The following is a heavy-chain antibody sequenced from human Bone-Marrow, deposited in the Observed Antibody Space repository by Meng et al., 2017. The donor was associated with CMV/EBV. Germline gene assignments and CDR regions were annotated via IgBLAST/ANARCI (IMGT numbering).Heavy chain of an antibody. D-gene: IGHD3-10*01. J-gene: IGHJ4*02. CDR2: ISGSGGST. CDR1: GFTFSSYA. Sequence: GESLKISCAASGFTFSSYAMSWVRQAPGKGLEWVSAISGSGGSTYYADSVKGRFTISRDNSKNTLYLQMNSLRAEDTAVYYCAKDQGDRGRRGGFGYWGQGTLVTVSS. V-gene: IGHV3-23*01. CDR3: AKDQGDRGRRGGFGY.